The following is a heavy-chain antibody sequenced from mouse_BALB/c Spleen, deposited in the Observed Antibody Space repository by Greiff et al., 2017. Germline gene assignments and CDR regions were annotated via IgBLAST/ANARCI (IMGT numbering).Heavy chain of an antibody. J-gene: IGHJ2*01. CDR1: GFTFSSYG. CDR2: ISIGGSYT. V-gene: IGHV5-6*02. Sequence: DVKLVESGGDLVKPGGSLKLSCAASGFTFSSYGMSWVRQTPDKRLEWVATISIGGSYTYYPDSVKGRFTISRDNAKNTLYLQMSSLKSEDTAMYYCAPYYFDYWGQGTTLTVSS. CDR3: APYYFDY.